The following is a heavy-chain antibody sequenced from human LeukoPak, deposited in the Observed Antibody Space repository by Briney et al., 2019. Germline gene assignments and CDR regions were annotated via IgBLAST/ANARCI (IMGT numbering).Heavy chain of an antibody. CDR3: ARDGAVGEDWFDP. D-gene: IGHD3-16*01. CDR1: GSTFSSYW. CDR2: INSDGSST. Sequence: GGSLRLSCAASGSTFSSYWMHWVRQAPGKGLVWVSRINSDGSSTSYADSVKGRFTISRDNAKNTLYLQMNSLRAEDTAVYYCARDGAVGEDWFDPWGQGTLVTVSS. J-gene: IGHJ5*02. V-gene: IGHV3-74*01.